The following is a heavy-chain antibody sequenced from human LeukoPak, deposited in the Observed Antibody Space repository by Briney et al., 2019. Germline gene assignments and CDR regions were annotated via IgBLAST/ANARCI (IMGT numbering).Heavy chain of an antibody. Sequence: SETLSLTCTVSGGSISSSSYYWGWIRQPPGKGLVWIGSIYYSGSTYYNPSLKSRVTISIDTSKNQFSLKLSSVTAADTAVYYCARDGGTYYYYGLDVWGQGTPVTVSS. CDR3: ARDGGTYYYYGLDV. V-gene: IGHV4-39*07. CDR2: IYYSGST. D-gene: IGHD3-3*01. CDR1: GGSISSSSYY. J-gene: IGHJ6*02.